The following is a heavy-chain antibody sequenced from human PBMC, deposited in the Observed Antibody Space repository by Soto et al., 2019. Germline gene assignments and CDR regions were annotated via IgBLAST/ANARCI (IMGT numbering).Heavy chain of an antibody. V-gene: IGHV1-69*13. CDR3: ASLGGYDNPPDFDY. CDR2: IIPILGTA. J-gene: IGHJ4*02. CDR1: GGTFSSYA. D-gene: IGHD5-12*01. Sequence: SVKVSCKASGGTFSSYAISWVRQAPGQGLEWMGGIIPILGTANYAQKFQGRVTITADESTGTAYMELSSLRSEDTAVYYCASLGGYDNPPDFDYWGQGTLVTVSS.